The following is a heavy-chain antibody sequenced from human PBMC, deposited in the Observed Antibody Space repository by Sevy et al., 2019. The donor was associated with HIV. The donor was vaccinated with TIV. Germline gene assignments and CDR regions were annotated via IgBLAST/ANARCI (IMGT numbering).Heavy chain of an antibody. J-gene: IGHJ4*02. V-gene: IGHV3-30*18. CDR2: ISYDGSNK. CDR3: AKGTARHYYDSSGYPGAFDY. D-gene: IGHD3-22*01. Sequence: GGSLRLSCAASGFTFSSYGMHWVRQAPGKGLEWVAVISYDGSNKYYADSVKGRFIISRDNSKNTLYLQMNSLRAEDTAVYYCAKGTARHYYDSSGYPGAFDYWGQGTLVTVSS. CDR1: GFTFSSYG.